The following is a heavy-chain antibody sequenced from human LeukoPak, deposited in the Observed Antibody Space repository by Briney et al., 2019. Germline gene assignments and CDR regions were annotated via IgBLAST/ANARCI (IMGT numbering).Heavy chain of an antibody. J-gene: IGHJ4*02. CDR1: GYSFTSYW. CDR2: IYPGDSDT. V-gene: IGHV5-51*01. Sequence: GESLKISCKGSGYSFTSYWIGWVRQMPGKGLEWMGIIYPGDSDTRYSPSFQGQVTISADKSISAAYLQWSSLKASDTAMYYCAGQTVDTAMGIDYWGQGTLVAVSS. D-gene: IGHD5-18*01. CDR3: AGQTVDTAMGIDY.